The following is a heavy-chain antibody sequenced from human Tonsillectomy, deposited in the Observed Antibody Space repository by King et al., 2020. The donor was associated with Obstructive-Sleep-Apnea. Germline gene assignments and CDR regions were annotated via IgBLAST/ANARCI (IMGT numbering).Heavy chain of an antibody. CDR3: ARSYDTSDLYLTDAEYLHY. Sequence: VQLVESGPEVKKPGESLKISCKGSGYSFSRYWIGWVRQMPGKGLEWMGIMYPGNSDTRYSPAFQGQGTISADTYISTAYLQWSSLKASDTAMYDFARSYDTSDLYLTDAEYLHYWGQGTLVTVSS. CDR2: MYPGNSDT. V-gene: IGHV5-51*01. J-gene: IGHJ1*01. D-gene: IGHD3-22*01. CDR1: GYSFSRYW.